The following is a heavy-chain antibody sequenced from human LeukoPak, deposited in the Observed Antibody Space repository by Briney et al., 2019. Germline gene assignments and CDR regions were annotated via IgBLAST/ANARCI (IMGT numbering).Heavy chain of an antibody. V-gene: IGHV3-30*18. J-gene: IGHJ4*02. Sequence: GSLRLSCAASGFTFRSYGMHWVRQAPGKGLEWVAVVSYDGSSKYYADSVKGRFTISRDNSKNTLYLQMNSLRAEDTAVYYCAKDSRYSSGWYWGNWGQGTLVTVSS. D-gene: IGHD6-19*01. CDR3: AKDSRYSSGWYWGN. CDR1: GFTFRSYG. CDR2: VSYDGSSK.